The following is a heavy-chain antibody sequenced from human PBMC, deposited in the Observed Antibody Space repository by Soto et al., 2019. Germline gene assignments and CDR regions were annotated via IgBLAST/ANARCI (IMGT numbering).Heavy chain of an antibody. Sequence: QVQLVQSGGEVKKPGASVKVSCKASGYTFTIYGINWVRQAPGQGLEWMGWISPDNGNTNYAQKLQGRVTMTTDTSTSTAYMELRSLRSDDTAVYYCARALGYSAYAGMDVWGQGTTVTVSS. D-gene: IGHD5-12*01. CDR3: ARALGYSAYAGMDV. V-gene: IGHV1-18*01. CDR1: GYTFTIYG. J-gene: IGHJ6*02. CDR2: ISPDNGNT.